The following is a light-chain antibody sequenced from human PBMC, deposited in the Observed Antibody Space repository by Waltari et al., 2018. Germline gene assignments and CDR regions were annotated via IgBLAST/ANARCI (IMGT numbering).Light chain of an antibody. Sequence: QYVLTQAPSVSAAPGQTVPISCSGTTPTIGHNYVSRYQQLPGAAPTIVIYEDNRRPSGIPDRCSGSKSGASATLGITGLQTGDEADYYCGSWDSSLGIGVLGGGTRLTVL. V-gene: IGLV1-51*01. CDR2: EDN. CDR1: TPTIGHNY. J-gene: IGLJ3*02. CDR3: GSWDSSLGIGV.